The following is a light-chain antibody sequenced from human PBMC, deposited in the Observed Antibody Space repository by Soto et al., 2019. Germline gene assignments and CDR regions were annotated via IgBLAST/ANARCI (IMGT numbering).Light chain of an antibody. CDR3: QQSYSTPPVT. Sequence: DIQMTQSPSSLSASVGDRVTITCRASQSISNYLNWYQQKPGKAPKLLIFAASKLQSGVPSRFSGSGSGTDFTLTISSLQPEDFATYYCQQSYSTPPVTFGPGTKGDVK. V-gene: IGKV1-39*01. CDR2: AAS. J-gene: IGKJ3*01. CDR1: QSISNY.